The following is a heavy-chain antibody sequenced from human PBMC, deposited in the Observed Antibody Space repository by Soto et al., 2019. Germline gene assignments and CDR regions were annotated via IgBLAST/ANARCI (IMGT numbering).Heavy chain of an antibody. CDR3: ARDRGPFLDYDSSGYLDY. D-gene: IGHD3-22*01. J-gene: IGHJ4*02. V-gene: IGHV3-30-3*01. CDR2: ISYDGSNK. Sequence: PGGSLRLSCAASGFTFSSYAMHWVRQAPGKGLEWVAVISYDGSNKYYADSVKGRFTISRDNSKNTLYLQMNSLRAEDTAVYYCARDRGPFLDYDSSGYLDYWGQGTLVTVSS. CDR1: GFTFSSYA.